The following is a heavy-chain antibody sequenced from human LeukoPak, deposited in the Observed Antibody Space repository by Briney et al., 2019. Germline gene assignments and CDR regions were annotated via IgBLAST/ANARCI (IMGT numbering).Heavy chain of an antibody. CDR1: GGSISSYY. CDR3: ARQGGSSWPDDNWFDP. CDR2: IYYSGST. D-gene: IGHD6-13*01. J-gene: IGHJ5*02. V-gene: IGHV4-59*08. Sequence: SETLSLTCTVSGGSISSYYWSWIRQPPGKGLEWIGYIYYSGSTNYNPSLKSRVTISVDTSKNQFSLKLSSVTAADTAVYYCARQGGSSWPDDNWFDPWGQGTLVTVSS.